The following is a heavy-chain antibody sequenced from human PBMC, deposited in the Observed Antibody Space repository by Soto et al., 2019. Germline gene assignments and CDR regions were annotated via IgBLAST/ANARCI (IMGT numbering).Heavy chain of an antibody. D-gene: IGHD5-18*01. CDR3: AREGSYGSEDPFDY. Sequence: QVQLQESGPGLVKPSQTLSLTCTVSGGSVSSASYYWSWIRQPPGKGLAWIGYIYDSGNTNYNPYLKIRVTISVDTSKNHFSLKLRDVTAADTAVYYCAREGSYGSEDPFDYWGQGTLVTVSS. CDR2: IYDSGNT. V-gene: IGHV4-61*03. CDR1: GGSVSSASYY. J-gene: IGHJ4*02.